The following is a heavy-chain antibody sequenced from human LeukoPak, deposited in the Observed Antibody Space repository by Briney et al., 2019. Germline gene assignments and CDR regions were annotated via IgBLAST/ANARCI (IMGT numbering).Heavy chain of an antibody. CDR3: ARRVTMIVGRGTDAFDI. J-gene: IGHJ3*02. D-gene: IGHD3-22*01. CDR1: GYTFTSYY. CDR2: INPSGGST. Sequence: ASVKVSCTASGYTFTSYYMHWVRQAPGQGLEWMGIINPSGGSTSYAQKFQGRVTMTRDTSTSTVYMELSSLRSEDTAVYYCARRVTMIVGRGTDAFDIWGQGTMVTVSS. V-gene: IGHV1-46*01.